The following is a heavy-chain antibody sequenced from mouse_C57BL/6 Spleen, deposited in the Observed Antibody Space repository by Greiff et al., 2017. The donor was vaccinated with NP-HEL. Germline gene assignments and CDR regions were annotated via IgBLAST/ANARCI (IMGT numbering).Heavy chain of an antibody. CDR3: IGNYDYDYAMDY. CDR2: YPGSGNTY. V-gene: IGHV1-83*01. D-gene: IGHD2-4*01. Sequence: VQLQQSGPELVKPGASVKMSCKASGYTFTDYYMHWVKQKPGKGLEWIGEIYPGSGNTYYNEKFKGKATLTADTSSSTAYMQLSSLTSEDSAVYYCAIGNYDYDYAMDYWGQGTSVTVSS. J-gene: IGHJ4*01. CDR1: YTFTDYYM.